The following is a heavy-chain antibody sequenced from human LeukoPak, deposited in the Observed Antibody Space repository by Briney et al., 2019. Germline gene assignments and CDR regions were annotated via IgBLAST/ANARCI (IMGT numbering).Heavy chain of an antibody. D-gene: IGHD6-13*01. CDR3: ATSWIWSAAGRTFSFDY. CDR2: IIPILRTA. CDR1: GGTFNSYG. Sequence: ASVRVSCKASGGTFNSYGISWVRQAPGQGLEWMGGIIPILRTANYAQKFQDRVTIIADESTNTVYMELSSLRSEDTAVYYCATSWIWSAAGRTFSFDYWGQGTLVTVSS. J-gene: IGHJ4*02. V-gene: IGHV1-69*13.